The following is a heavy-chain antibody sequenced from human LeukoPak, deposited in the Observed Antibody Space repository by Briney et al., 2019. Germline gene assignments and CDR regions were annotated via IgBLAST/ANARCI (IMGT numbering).Heavy chain of an antibody. D-gene: IGHD6-13*01. Sequence: GGSQRLSCAASGFTFSSYGMHWVRQAPGKGLEWVAFIRYDGSNKYYADSVKGRFTISRDNSKNTLYLQMNSLRAEDTAVYYCAKDRGYSSSYRNAFDIWGQGTMVTVSS. CDR1: GFTFSSYG. J-gene: IGHJ3*02. V-gene: IGHV3-30*02. CDR3: AKDRGYSSSYRNAFDI. CDR2: IRYDGSNK.